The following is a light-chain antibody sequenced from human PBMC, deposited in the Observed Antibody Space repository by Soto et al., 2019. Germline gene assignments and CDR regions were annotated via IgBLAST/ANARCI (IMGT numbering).Light chain of an antibody. Sequence: QTVVTQPPSASGTPGQRVTISCSGSSSNIGSNYVYWYQQLPGTAPKLLIYRNNQQPSGVPDRFSGSKSGTSASLAISGLRSEDEADYYCAAWDDSLSGRVVFGGGTKLTVL. CDR3: AAWDDSLSGRVV. J-gene: IGLJ2*01. CDR1: SSNIGSNY. V-gene: IGLV1-47*01. CDR2: RNN.